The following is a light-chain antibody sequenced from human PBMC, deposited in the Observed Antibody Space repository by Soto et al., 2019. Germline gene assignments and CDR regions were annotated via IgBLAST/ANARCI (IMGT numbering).Light chain of an antibody. CDR1: SSDVGAYNY. Sequence: QSVLTQPASVSGSPGQSTTISCTGTSSDVGAYNYVSWYQQHPGEAPKLIIYGVTNRPSGVSYRFSGSKSDYTASLTISGLQAEDEADYYCSSYSTSFFYVLGNVTKVTVX. V-gene: IGLV2-14*01. CDR3: SSYSTSFFYV. CDR2: GVT. J-gene: IGLJ1*01.